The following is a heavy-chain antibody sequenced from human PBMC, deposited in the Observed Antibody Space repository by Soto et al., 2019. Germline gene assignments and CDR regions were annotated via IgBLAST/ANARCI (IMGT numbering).Heavy chain of an antibody. CDR3: ARDPSRGSEWARYLDL. J-gene: IGHJ2*01. CDR2: IYSGGST. D-gene: IGHD1-26*01. CDR1: GFTVSSNY. Sequence: GGSLRLSCAVAGFTVSSNYMSWVRQAPGKGLEWVSVIYSGGSTYYADSLKGRFTISRDNSKNTLYLQMNSLRAEDTAVYYCARDPSRGSEWARYLDLWGRGTLVTVSS. V-gene: IGHV3-66*01.